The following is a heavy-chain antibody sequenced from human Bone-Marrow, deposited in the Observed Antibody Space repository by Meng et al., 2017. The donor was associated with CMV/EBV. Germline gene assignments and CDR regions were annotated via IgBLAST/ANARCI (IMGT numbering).Heavy chain of an antibody. CDR2: ISSSSSYI. D-gene: IGHD6-19*01. CDR1: GFTFSSYG. Sequence: GGSLRLSCAASGFTFSSYGMHWVRQAPGKGLEWVSSISSSSSYIYYADSVKGRFTISRDNAKNSLYLQMNSLRAGDTAVYYCARGLAVAGTKASLDAFDIWGQGTMVTVSS. J-gene: IGHJ3*02. CDR3: ARGLAVAGTKASLDAFDI. V-gene: IGHV3-21*01.